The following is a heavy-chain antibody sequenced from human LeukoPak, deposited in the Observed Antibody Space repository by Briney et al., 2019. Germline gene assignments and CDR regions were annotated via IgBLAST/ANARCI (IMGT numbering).Heavy chain of an antibody. J-gene: IGHJ4*02. CDR1: GYTFTSSD. Sequence: ASVKVSCKASGYTFTSSDINWVRQATGQGLEWMGWMNPNSGNTGYAQKFQGRVTMTRDTSISTAYMELSRLRSDDTAVYYCARDYESSSPDFNYWGQGTLVTVSS. V-gene: IGHV1-8*02. CDR3: ARDYESSSPDFNY. D-gene: IGHD6-13*01. CDR2: MNPNSGNT.